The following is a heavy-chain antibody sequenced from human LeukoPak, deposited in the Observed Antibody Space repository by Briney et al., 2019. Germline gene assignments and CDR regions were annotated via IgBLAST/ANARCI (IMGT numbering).Heavy chain of an antibody. CDR2: IYYSGST. J-gene: IGHJ4*02. D-gene: IGHD6-19*01. V-gene: IGHV4-39*01. CDR1: GGSFSSYY. CDR3: ARLSTGDWYTFDF. Sequence: SETLSLTCAVYGGSFSSYYWGWIRQPPGEGLEWIGSIYYSGSTYYNPSLMSRVTISVDTSKNHFSLKLSSVTAADTAVYYCARLSTGDWYTFDFWGQGTLVTVSS.